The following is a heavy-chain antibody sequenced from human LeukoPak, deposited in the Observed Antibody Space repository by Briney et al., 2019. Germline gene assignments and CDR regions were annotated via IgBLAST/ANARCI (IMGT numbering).Heavy chain of an antibody. V-gene: IGHV4-30-2*01. J-gene: IGHJ5*02. Sequence: PSQTLSLTCTVSGGSISSGGYYWSWIRQPPGKGLEWIGYIYHSGSTYYNPSLKSRVTISVDRSKNQFSLKLSSVTAADTAVYYCARAPMGGYSGYDTPNWFDPWGQGTLVTVSS. D-gene: IGHD5-12*01. CDR2: IYHSGST. CDR3: ARAPMGGYSGYDTPNWFDP. CDR1: GGSISSGGYY.